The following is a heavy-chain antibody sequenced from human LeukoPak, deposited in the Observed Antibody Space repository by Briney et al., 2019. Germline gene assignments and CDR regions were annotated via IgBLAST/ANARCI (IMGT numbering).Heavy chain of an antibody. Sequence: GGSLRLSCVASGFPFSSYSMNWVRQAPGKGLEWVSSISSSSSYIYYADSVKGRFTISRDNAKNSLYLQMNSLRAEDTAVYYCARRGWGGYSGYGYFDYWGQGTLVTVSS. CDR1: GFPFSSYS. J-gene: IGHJ4*02. CDR3: ARRGWGGYSGYGYFDY. CDR2: ISSSSSYI. V-gene: IGHV3-21*01. D-gene: IGHD5-12*01.